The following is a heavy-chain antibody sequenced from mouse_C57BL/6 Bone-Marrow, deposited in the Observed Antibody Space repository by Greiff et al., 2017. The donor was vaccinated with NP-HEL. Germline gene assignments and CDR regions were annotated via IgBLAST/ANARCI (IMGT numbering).Heavy chain of an antibody. CDR3: TIPSIYYGNYYFDY. Sequence: VQLQQSGTVLARPGASVKMSCKPSGYTFTSYWMHWVKQRPGQGLEWIGAIYPGNSDTSYNQKFKGKAKLTAVTSASTAYMELSSLTNEDSAVYYCTIPSIYYGNYYFDYWGQGTTLTVSS. V-gene: IGHV1-5*01. J-gene: IGHJ2*01. CDR1: GYTFTSYW. D-gene: IGHD2-1*01. CDR2: IYPGNSDT.